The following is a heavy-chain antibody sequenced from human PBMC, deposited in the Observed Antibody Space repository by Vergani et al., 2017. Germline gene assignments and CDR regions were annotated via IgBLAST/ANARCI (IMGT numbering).Heavy chain of an antibody. CDR3: ARGDYDSSGYLQYYFDY. CDR2: IWYDGNNK. CDR1: GFTFSSYA. Sequence: VQLLESGGGLVQPGGSLRLSCAASGFTFSSYAMSWVRQAPGKGLEGVAVIWYDGNNKYYADSVKGRFTISRDNSKNTLYLQMNSLRAEDTAVYYCARGDYDSSGYLQYYFDYWGQGTLVTVSS. J-gene: IGHJ4*02. V-gene: IGHV3-33*08. D-gene: IGHD3-22*01.